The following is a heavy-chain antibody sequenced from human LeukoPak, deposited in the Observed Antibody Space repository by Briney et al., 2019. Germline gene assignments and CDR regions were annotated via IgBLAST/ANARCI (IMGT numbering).Heavy chain of an antibody. CDR3: TRVWTDYVWGSWRSYYYYGMDV. CDR2: ISGSGGST. J-gene: IGHJ6*02. Sequence: GGSLRLSCAASGFTFSSYAMSWVRQAPGKGLEWVSAISGSGGSTYYADSVKGRFTISRDNSKNTLYLQMNSLRAEDTAVYYCTRVWTDYVWGSWRSYYYYGMDVWGQGTTVTVSS. CDR1: GFTFSSYA. D-gene: IGHD3-16*01. V-gene: IGHV3-23*01.